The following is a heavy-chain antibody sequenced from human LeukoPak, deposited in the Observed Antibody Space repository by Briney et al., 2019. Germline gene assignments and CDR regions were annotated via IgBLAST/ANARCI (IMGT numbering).Heavy chain of an antibody. D-gene: IGHD3-22*01. CDR1: GSSISSSY. CDR2: MSSGGST. J-gene: IGHJ1*01. CDR3: ARDQTYYVSSGYYYVTYLQH. V-gene: IGHV4-4*07. Sequence: SETLSLTCTVSGSSISSSYCTWIRQSAGEGLEWIWRMSSGGSTTYNPSFKGRVTMSLDTYKRQFSLNLSSVTAADTAVYYCARDQTYYVSSGYYYVTYLQHWGQGILVTVSS.